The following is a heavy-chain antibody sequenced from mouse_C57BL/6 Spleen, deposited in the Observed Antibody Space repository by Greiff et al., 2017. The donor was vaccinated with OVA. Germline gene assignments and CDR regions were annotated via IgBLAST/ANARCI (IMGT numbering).Heavy chain of an antibody. CDR1: GYTFTSYW. CDR3: ARDTTVVAHWYFDV. Sequence: QVQLQQPGAELVKPGASVKLSCKASGYTFTSYWMHWVKQRPGQGLEWIGMIHPNSGSTNYNEKFKSKATLTVDKSSSTAYMQLSSLTSEDSAVYYCARDTTVVAHWYFDVWGTGTTVTVSS. D-gene: IGHD1-1*01. J-gene: IGHJ1*03. V-gene: IGHV1-64*01. CDR2: IHPNSGST.